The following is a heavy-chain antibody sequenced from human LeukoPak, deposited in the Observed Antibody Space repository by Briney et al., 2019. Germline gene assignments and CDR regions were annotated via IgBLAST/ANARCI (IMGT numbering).Heavy chain of an antibody. J-gene: IGHJ4*02. D-gene: IGHD3-16*01. CDR1: GGSISSSSYY. Sequence: PSDTLSLTCTVSGGSISSSSYYWGWIRQPPGKGLEWIGSIYYSGSTYYNPSLKSRVTISVDTSKNQFSLKLSSVTAADTAVYYCARQEDDYVWGSYDYWGQGTLVTVSS. V-gene: IGHV4-39*01. CDR2: IYYSGST. CDR3: ARQEDDYVWGSYDY.